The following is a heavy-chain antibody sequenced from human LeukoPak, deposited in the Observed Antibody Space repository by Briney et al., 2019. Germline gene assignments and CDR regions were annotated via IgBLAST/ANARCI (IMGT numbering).Heavy chain of an antibody. Sequence: GGSLRLSCAASGFAFTSYTMNWVRQAPGKGLEWVSSISSSSSYIYYADSVQGLFTISRDNAKNSLYLQMNSLRVEDTAVYYCTRDFRESYADYWGQGTLVTVSS. CDR3: TRDFRESYADY. D-gene: IGHD1-26*01. J-gene: IGHJ4*02. CDR1: GFAFTSYT. CDR2: ISSSSSYI. V-gene: IGHV3-21*01.